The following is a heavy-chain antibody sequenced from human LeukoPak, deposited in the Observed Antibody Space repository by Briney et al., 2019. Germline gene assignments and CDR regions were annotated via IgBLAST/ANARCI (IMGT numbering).Heavy chain of an antibody. CDR2: IKQDGSEK. Sequence: GGSLRLSCAASGFTFSSYWMSWVRQAPGKGLEWVANIKQDGSEKYYVDSVKGRFTISRDNAKNSLYLQMNSLRAEDTAVYYCAREGYYDSSGYYGFDYWGQGTLVTVSS. CDR3: AREGYYDSSGYYGFDY. D-gene: IGHD3-22*01. CDR1: GFTFSSYW. V-gene: IGHV3-7*01. J-gene: IGHJ4*02.